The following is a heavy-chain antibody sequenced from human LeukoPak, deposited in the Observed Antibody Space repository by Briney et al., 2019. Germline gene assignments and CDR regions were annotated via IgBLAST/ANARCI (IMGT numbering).Heavy chain of an antibody. CDR3: ARLSGSYYSAFDI. D-gene: IGHD1-26*01. Sequence: GESLKISCQGSGYSFTNYWIGWVRQVPGKGLEWMGIIYPGDPDTRYSPSFQGQVTISADKSISTAYLQWSSLKASDTAMYYCARLSGSYYSAFDIWGQGTMLTVSS. CDR2: IYPGDPDT. J-gene: IGHJ3*02. CDR1: GYSFTNYW. V-gene: IGHV5-51*01.